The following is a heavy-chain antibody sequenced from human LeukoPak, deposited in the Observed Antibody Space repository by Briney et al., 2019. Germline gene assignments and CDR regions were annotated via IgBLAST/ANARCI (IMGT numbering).Heavy chain of an antibody. V-gene: IGHV1-69*13. D-gene: IGHD6-19*01. Sequence: SVKVSCKASGGTFISYAISWVRQAPGQGLEWMGGIIPIFGTANYAQKFQGRVTITADESTSTAYMELSSLRSEDTAVYYCARSDIAVAGKLSYWGQGTLVTVSS. CDR1: GGTFISYA. J-gene: IGHJ4*02. CDR2: IIPIFGTA. CDR3: ARSDIAVAGKLSY.